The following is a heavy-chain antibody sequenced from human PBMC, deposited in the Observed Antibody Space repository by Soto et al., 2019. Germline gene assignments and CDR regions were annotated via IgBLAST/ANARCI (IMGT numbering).Heavy chain of an antibody. D-gene: IGHD2-21*01. V-gene: IGHV4-31*03. J-gene: IGHJ5*02. Sequence: SETLSLTCSVSGAALNSGNYYWSWIRQVPVKGLEWIGHIYVTGAVDYNPSLRDRITTSQDTSERQFSLNLRLVTAADTAVYYCARLRIATNNYKWFDPWGQGTLVTVSS. CDR3: ARLRIATNNYKWFDP. CDR1: GAALNSGNYY. CDR2: IYVTGAV.